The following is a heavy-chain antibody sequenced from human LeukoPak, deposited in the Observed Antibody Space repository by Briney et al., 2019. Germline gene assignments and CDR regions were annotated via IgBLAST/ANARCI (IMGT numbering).Heavy chain of an antibody. CDR3: ARYSYDFEAGYYYYYMDV. CDR2: ISAYNGNT. D-gene: IGHD5-18*01. CDR1: GYTFTSYG. J-gene: IGHJ6*03. Sequence: ASVKVSCTASGYTFTSYGISWVRQAPGQGLEWMGWISAYNGNTNYAQKFQGRVTITADKSTSTAYMELSSLRSEDTAVYYCARYSYDFEAGYYYYYMDVWGKGTTVTVSS. V-gene: IGHV1-18*01.